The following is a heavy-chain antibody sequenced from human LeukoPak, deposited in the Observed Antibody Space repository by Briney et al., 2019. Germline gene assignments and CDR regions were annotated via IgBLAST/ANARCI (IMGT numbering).Heavy chain of an antibody. CDR3: ARGGGAFDI. J-gene: IGHJ3*02. V-gene: IGHV3-64*01. CDR1: GFTFSSYA. Sequence: GGSLRLSCAASGFTFSSYAMHWVRQAPGKGLEYVSAISSNGGSTYYANSVKGRFTISRDNSKNTLYLQMGSLRAEDMAVYYCARGGGAFDIWGQGTMATVSS. CDR2: ISSNGGST.